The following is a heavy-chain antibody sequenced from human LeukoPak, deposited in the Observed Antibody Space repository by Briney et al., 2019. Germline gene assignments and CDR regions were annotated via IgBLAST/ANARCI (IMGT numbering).Heavy chain of an antibody. Sequence: SETLSLTCAVYGGSFSGYYWSWIRQPPGKGLEWIGEINHSGSTNYNPSLKSRVTISVDTSKNQFSLKLSSVTAADTAVYYCARSLYDFWSGYLFDYWGQGTLVTVSS. CDR2: INHSGST. J-gene: IGHJ4*02. V-gene: IGHV4-34*01. CDR1: GGSFSGYY. D-gene: IGHD3-3*01. CDR3: ARSLYDFWSGYLFDY.